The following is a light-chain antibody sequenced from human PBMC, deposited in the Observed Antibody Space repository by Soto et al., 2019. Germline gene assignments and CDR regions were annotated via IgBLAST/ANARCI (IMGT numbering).Light chain of an antibody. CDR2: GAS. J-gene: IGKJ1*01. V-gene: IGKV3-15*01. Sequence: EIELTQSPATLSLSPGERATLSCRASQSVSNNLACYQQRPGQAPTLLVYGASSRATGIPSRFSGSGSGTDFTLTIASLQSEDFAVYFCQQYYDWPWTFGQGAKVEIK. CDR1: QSVSNN. CDR3: QQYYDWPWT.